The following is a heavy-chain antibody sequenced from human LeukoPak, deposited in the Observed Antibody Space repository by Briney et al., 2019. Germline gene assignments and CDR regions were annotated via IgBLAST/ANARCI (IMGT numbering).Heavy chain of an antibody. D-gene: IGHD1-14*01. V-gene: IGHV3-15*05. Sequence: PGGSLRLSCAASGFNFINAWMSWIRQAPGKGLECVGRIKSKAYGATTGYAAPGKDRLTISRDDSKGMLFLQIKSLKTEDTAVYYCATSGNHWDVFDFWGQGALVTVSS. J-gene: IGHJ4*02. CDR3: ATSGNHWDVFDF. CDR2: IKSKAYGATT. CDR1: GFNFINAW.